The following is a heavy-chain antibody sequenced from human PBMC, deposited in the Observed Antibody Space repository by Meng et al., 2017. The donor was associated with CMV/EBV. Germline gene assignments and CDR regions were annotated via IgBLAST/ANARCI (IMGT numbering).Heavy chain of an antibody. J-gene: IGHJ4*02. D-gene: IGHD2-2*01. CDR2: ISYDGSNK. Sequence: GESLKISCAASGFTFSSYAMHWVRKAPGKGLEWVAVISYDGSNKYYADSVKGRFTISRDNSKNTLYLQMNSLRAEDTAVYYCARDLGYCSSTSCYYLDYWGQGTLVTVSS. V-gene: IGHV3-30*04. CDR1: GFTFSSYA. CDR3: ARDLGYCSSTSCYYLDY.